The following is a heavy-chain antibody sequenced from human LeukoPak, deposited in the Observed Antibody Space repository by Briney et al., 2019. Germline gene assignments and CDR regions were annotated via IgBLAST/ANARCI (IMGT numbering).Heavy chain of an antibody. CDR2: IFYTGST. J-gene: IGHJ4*02. Sequence: SETLSLTCTVSGVSISGNYWSWIRQSPGKGLEWIGYIFYTGSTVYSPSLQSRVTILLDTSKNQFSLKLSSVSAADTAVYYCTKGRGIWGQGTLVTVSS. V-gene: IGHV4-59*03. CDR1: GVSISGNY. CDR3: TKGRGI. D-gene: IGHD3-10*01.